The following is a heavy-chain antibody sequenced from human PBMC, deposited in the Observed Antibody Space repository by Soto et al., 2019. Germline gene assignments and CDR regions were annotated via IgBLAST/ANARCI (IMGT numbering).Heavy chain of an antibody. Sequence: ASVNVSCKASGYTFTGYYMHWVRQAPGQGLEWMGWINPNSGGTNYAQKFQGWVTMTRDTSISTAYMELSRLRSDDTAVYYCARSSSRYCTNGVCWFDPWGQGTLVTVSS. J-gene: IGHJ5*02. V-gene: IGHV1-2*04. CDR2: INPNSGGT. CDR3: ARSSSRYCTNGVCWFDP. CDR1: GYTFTGYY. D-gene: IGHD2-8*01.